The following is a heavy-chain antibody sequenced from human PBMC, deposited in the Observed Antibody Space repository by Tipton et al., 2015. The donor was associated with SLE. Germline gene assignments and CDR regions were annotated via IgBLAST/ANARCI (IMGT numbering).Heavy chain of an antibody. CDR3: ARIVAAAGTRYFDY. V-gene: IGHV4-59*12. Sequence: TLSLTCTVSGASISSYYWSWIRQPPGKGLEWIGYIYYSGSTIHNPSLKSRVTMSVDTSKNQFSLKLSSVTAGDTAVYYCARIVAAAGTRYFDYWGQGTLVTVSS. CDR1: GASISSYY. J-gene: IGHJ4*02. CDR2: IYYSGST. D-gene: IGHD6-13*01.